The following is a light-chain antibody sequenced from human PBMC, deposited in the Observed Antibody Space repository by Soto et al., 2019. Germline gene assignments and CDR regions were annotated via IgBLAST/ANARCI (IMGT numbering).Light chain of an antibody. CDR1: NSDVGGYNY. V-gene: IGLV2-8*01. J-gene: IGLJ1*01. CDR3: SSYAGSNNFDV. Sequence: QSALTQPPSASGSPGQSVTISCTGTNSDVGGYNYVSWYQQHPGKAPKLMIYEVFKRPSGVPDRFSGSKSGNTASLTVSGLQAEDEADYYCSSYAGSNNFDVFGTGTKLTVL. CDR2: EVF.